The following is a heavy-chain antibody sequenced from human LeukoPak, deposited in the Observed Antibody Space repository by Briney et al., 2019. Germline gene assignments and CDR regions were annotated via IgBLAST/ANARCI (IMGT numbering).Heavy chain of an antibody. D-gene: IGHD5-12*01. CDR2: ISGSGGST. CDR1: GFIFSTYG. J-gene: IGHJ4*02. Sequence: GGSLRLSCAASGFIFSTYGMHWVRQAPGKGLEWVSAISGSGGSTYYADSVKGRFTISRDNSKNTLYLQMNSLRAEVTAVYYCAKVSRIVATITFDYWGQGTLVTVSS. V-gene: IGHV3-23*01. CDR3: AKVSRIVATITFDY.